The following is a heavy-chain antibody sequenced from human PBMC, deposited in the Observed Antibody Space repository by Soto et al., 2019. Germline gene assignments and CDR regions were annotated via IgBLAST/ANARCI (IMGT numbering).Heavy chain of an antibody. CDR1: GFTFXXXX. CDR2: ISYDGSNK. V-gene: IGHV3-30-3*01. J-gene: IGHJ6*02. Sequence: GGSXRLSCAASGFTFXXXXXHWVRQAPGKGLEWVAVISYDGSNKYYADSVKGRFTISRDNSKNTLYLQMSSLRSEDTAVYYCARAPFWSGYIRNYYYYGMDVWGQGTTVTVSS. D-gene: IGHD3-3*01. CDR3: ARAPFWSGYIRNYYYYGMDV.